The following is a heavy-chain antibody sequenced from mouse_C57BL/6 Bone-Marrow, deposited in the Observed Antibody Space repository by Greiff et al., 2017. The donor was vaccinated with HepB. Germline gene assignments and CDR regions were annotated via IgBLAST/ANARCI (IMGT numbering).Heavy chain of an antibody. CDR2: IYPGNSDT. Sequence: VQLQQSGTVLARPGASVKMSCKTSGYTFTSYWMHWVKQRPGQGLEWIGAIYPGNSDTSYNQKFKGKAKLTAVTSASTAYMELSSLTKEDSAVYYCTRKGYDYDGVYAMDYWGQGTSVTVSS. CDR1: GYTFTSYW. V-gene: IGHV1-5*01. J-gene: IGHJ4*01. CDR3: TRKGYDYDGVYAMDY. D-gene: IGHD2-4*01.